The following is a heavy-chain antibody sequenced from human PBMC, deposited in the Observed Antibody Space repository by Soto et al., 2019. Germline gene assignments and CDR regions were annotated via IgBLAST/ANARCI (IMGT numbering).Heavy chain of an antibody. CDR2: INHSGST. J-gene: IGHJ5*02. CDR1: GGSFSGYY. CDR3: ARRGVTTTEKYNWFDP. Sequence: QVQLQQWGAGLLKPSETLSLTCAVYGGSFSGYYWSWIRQPPGKGPEWIGEINHSGSTNYNPSLKSRVTISVDTSKNQFSLKLSSVTAADTAVYYCARRGVTTTEKYNWFDPWGQGTLVTVSS. D-gene: IGHD4-17*01. V-gene: IGHV4-34*01.